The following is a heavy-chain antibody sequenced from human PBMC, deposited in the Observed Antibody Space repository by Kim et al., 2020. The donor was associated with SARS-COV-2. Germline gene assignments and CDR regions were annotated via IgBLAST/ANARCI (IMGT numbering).Heavy chain of an antibody. CDR3: ARKKDDILTGYHWYFDL. V-gene: IGHV3-21*01. CDR2: ISSSSSYI. CDR1: GFTFSSYS. J-gene: IGHJ2*01. Sequence: GGSLRLSCAASGFTFSSYSMNWVRQAPGKGLEWVSSISSSSSYIYYADSVKGRFTISRDNAKNSLYLQMNSLRAEDTAVYYCARKKDDILTGYHWYFDLWGRGTLVTVSS. D-gene: IGHD3-9*01.